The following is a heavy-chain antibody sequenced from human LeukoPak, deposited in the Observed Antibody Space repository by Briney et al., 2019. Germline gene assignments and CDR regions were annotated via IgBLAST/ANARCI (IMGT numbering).Heavy chain of an antibody. CDR2: IYHSGST. Sequence: SETLSLTCAVYGGSFSGYYWNWIRQPPGKGLEWIGEIYHSGSTNYNPSLKSRVTISVDTSKNQFSLKLSSVTAADTAVYYCRVVPAAMRAFDIWGQGTMVTVSS. V-gene: IGHV4-34*01. CDR1: GGSFSGYY. J-gene: IGHJ3*02. D-gene: IGHD2-2*01. CDR3: RVVPAAMRAFDI.